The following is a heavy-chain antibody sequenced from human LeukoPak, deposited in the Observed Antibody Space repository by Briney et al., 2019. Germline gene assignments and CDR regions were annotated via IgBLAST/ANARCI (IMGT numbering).Heavy chain of an antibody. CDR1: GGSFRGYY. Sequence: PSETPSLTCALYGGSFRGYYWSWIRQPPGKGLEWSGEINHSGSTNYNPFLKSRVTISVDTSKNQFSLKLSPVTAADTAVYYCARGEAPSVGVLVPWGGYYFDYWGQGTLVTVSS. J-gene: IGHJ4*02. CDR3: ARGEAPSVGVLVPWGGYYFDY. V-gene: IGHV4-34*01. CDR2: INHSGST. D-gene: IGHD3-16*01.